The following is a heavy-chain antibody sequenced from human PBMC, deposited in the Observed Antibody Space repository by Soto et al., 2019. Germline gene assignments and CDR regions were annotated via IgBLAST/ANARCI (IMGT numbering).Heavy chain of an antibody. CDR2: ISWNSGSI. J-gene: IGHJ6*02. CDR3: ATAGGFWSGYYGMDV. V-gene: IGHV3-9*01. Sequence: EVQLVESGGGLVQPGRSLRLSCAASGFTFDDYAMHWVRQAPGKGLEWVSGISWNSGSIGYADSVKGRFTISRDNAKXSXYLXMXXXXXEXXXLXYXATAGGFWSGYYGMDVWGQGTTVTVSS. CDR1: GFTFDDYA. D-gene: IGHD3-3*01.